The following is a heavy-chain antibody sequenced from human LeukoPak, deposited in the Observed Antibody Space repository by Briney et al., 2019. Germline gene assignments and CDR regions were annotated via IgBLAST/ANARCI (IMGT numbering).Heavy chain of an antibody. D-gene: IGHD5/OR15-5a*01. Sequence: PSQTLSPTCALSPGSPSTGLYYSTCVRQTPGKRLEWIGRISINGGTPYNPSLSSRVTITLDTSNNHLSLKVTSVTAAYTAVYYCARETKDIYSPSWGLYDTYYYIGAWGKGTTVTVSS. CDR2: ISINGGT. CDR3: ARETKDIYSPSWGLYDTYYYIGA. J-gene: IGHJ6*03. CDR1: PGSPSTGLYY. V-gene: IGHV4-61*02.